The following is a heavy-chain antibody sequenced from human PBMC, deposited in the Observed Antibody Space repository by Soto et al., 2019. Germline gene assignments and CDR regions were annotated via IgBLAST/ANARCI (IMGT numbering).Heavy chain of an antibody. CDR2: ISAYNGNT. D-gene: IGHD2-15*01. J-gene: IGHJ3*02. CDR3: ATYCSVGSCNVKARDAFDI. CDR1: GYTFTSYG. V-gene: IGHV1-18*01. Sequence: ASVKVSCKASGYTFTSYGISWVRQAPGQGLEWMGWISAYNGNTNYAQKLQGRVTMTTDTSTSTAYMELRSLRSDDTAVYYCATYCSVGSCNVKARDAFDIWGQGTMVTVSS.